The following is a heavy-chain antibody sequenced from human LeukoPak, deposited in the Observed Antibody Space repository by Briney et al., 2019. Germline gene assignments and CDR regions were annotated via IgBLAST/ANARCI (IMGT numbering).Heavy chain of an antibody. CDR1: GFTFTNYW. Sequence: PGGSLRLSCAASGFTFTNYWIHWVRQAPGEGLVWVSRINSDGSVTRYADSVKGRFTISRDNAKNTVFLQMNSLKTEDTAVYYCAGDRGALDSWGQGTLVTVSS. CDR2: INSDGSVT. J-gene: IGHJ4*02. D-gene: IGHD1-26*01. V-gene: IGHV3-74*01. CDR3: AGDRGALDS.